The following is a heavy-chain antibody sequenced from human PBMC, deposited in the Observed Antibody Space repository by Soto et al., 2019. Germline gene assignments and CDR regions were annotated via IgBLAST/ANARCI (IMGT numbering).Heavy chain of an antibody. D-gene: IGHD3-22*01. CDR3: TREQYYDSSGYYYSFGRDYAFDI. CDR2: IIPIFGTA. Sequence: SVKVSCKASGGTFSSYAISWVRQTPGQGLEWMGGIIPIFGTANYAQKFQGRVTITADESTSTAYMELSSLRSEDTAVYYCTREQYYDSSGYYYSFGRDYAFDIWGQGTMVTVSS. V-gene: IGHV1-69*13. J-gene: IGHJ3*02. CDR1: GGTFSSYA.